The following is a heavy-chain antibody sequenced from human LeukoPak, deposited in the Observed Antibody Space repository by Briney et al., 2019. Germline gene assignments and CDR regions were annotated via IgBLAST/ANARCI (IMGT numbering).Heavy chain of an antibody. Sequence: SETLSLTCTVSGGPISSGSYYWSWIRQPAGKGLEWIGRIYTSGSTNYNPSLKSRVTISVDTSKNQFSLKLSSVTAADTAVYYCARNYYDSSGYSFDYWGQGTLVTVSS. D-gene: IGHD3-22*01. J-gene: IGHJ4*02. CDR1: GGPISSGSYY. V-gene: IGHV4-61*02. CDR3: ARNYYDSSGYSFDY. CDR2: IYTSGST.